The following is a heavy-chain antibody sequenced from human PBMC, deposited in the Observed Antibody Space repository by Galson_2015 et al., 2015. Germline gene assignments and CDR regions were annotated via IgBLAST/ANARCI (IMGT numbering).Heavy chain of an antibody. CDR1: GGSISSSNW. J-gene: IGHJ5*02. Sequence: SETLSLTCAVSGGSISSSNWWSWVRQPPGKGLEWIGEIYHSGSTYYNPSLKSRVTISVDTSKNQFSLKLSSVTAADTAVYYCARPGPGNWFDPWGQGTLVTVSS. D-gene: IGHD3-10*01. CDR2: IYHSGST. CDR3: ARPGPGNWFDP. V-gene: IGHV4-4*02.